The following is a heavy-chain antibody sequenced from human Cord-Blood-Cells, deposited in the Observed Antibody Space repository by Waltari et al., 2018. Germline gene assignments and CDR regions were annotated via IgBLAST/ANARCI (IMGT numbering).Heavy chain of an antibody. CDR1: GGSFSGYY. D-gene: IGHD3-3*01. CDR2: INHRGST. V-gene: IGHV4-34*01. Sequence: QVQLQQWGAGLLKPSETLSLTCAVYGGSFSGYYWSWIRQPPGKGLEWMGEINHRGSTNYNPSLKSRVTISVDTSKNQFSLKLSSVTAADTAVYYCARGPSGFWSGYYGSWWFDPWGQGTLVTVSS. J-gene: IGHJ5*02. CDR3: ARGPSGFWSGYYGSWWFDP.